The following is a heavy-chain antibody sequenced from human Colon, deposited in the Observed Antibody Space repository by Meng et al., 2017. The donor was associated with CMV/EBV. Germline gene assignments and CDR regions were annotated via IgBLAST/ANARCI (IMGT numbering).Heavy chain of an antibody. CDR2: ISAYNGNT. V-gene: IGHV1-18*01. CDR1: TFTSYG. CDR3: ARDYIRGYDFWSGYYHGY. J-gene: IGHJ4*02. D-gene: IGHD3-3*01. Sequence: TFTSYGISWVRQAPGQGLEWMGWISAYNGNTNYAQKLQGRVTMTTDTSTSTAYMELRSLRSDDTAVYYCARDYIRGYDFWSGYYHGYWGQGTLVTVSS.